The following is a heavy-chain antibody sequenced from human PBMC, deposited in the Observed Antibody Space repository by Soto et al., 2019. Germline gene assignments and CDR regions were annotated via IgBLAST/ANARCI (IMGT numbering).Heavy chain of an antibody. CDR2: ISAYNGNT. CDR3: AKDRSLERRGAFDI. CDR1: GYTFTSYG. V-gene: IGHV1-18*01. D-gene: IGHD1-1*01. Sequence: ASVKVSCKASGYTFTSYGISWVRQAAGQGLEWMGWISAYNGNTNYAQKLQGRVTMTTDTSTSTAYMELRSLRSDDTAVYYCAKDRSLERRGAFDIWGQGTMVTVSS. J-gene: IGHJ3*02.